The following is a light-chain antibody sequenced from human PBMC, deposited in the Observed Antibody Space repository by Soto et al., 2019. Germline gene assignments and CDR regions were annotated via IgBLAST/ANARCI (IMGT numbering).Light chain of an antibody. V-gene: IGKV3-20*01. CDR3: QQYGSSPCT. CDR1: QSVSSSY. Sequence: EIVLTQSPGTLSLSPGERATLSCRASQSVSSSYLAWYQQKPGQAPRLLIYDASSRATGIPDRFSGSGSGTDFTLTISRLEPEDFAVYYCQQYGSSPCTFGQGTNLEIK. J-gene: IGKJ2*02. CDR2: DAS.